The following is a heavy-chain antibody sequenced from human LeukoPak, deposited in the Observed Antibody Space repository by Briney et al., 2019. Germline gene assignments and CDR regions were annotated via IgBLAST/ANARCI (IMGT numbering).Heavy chain of an antibody. V-gene: IGHV1-8*01. CDR2: MNPNSGNT. CDR3: ARVRGYSYGYYYYYYYGMDV. J-gene: IGHJ6*02. CDR1: GYTFTSYD. Sequence: GASVKVSCKASGYTFTSYDINWVRQATGQGLEWMGWMNPNSGNTGYAQKFQGRVTMTRNTSISTAYMELSSLRSEETDVYYCARVRGYSYGYYYYYYYGMDVWGQGTTVTVSS. D-gene: IGHD5-18*01.